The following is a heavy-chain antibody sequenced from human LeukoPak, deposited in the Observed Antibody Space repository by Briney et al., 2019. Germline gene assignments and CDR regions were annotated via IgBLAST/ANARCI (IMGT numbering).Heavy chain of an antibody. Sequence: PGRSLRLSCAASGFTFDDYAMHWVRQAPGKGLEWVSGISWNSGSIGYADSVKGRFTISRDNAKNSLYLQMNSLRAEDTALYYCARAGAAVLWDDYWGQGTLVTVSS. J-gene: IGHJ4*02. CDR1: GFTFDDYA. V-gene: IGHV3-9*01. CDR2: ISWNSGSI. D-gene: IGHD6-13*01. CDR3: ARAGAAVLWDDY.